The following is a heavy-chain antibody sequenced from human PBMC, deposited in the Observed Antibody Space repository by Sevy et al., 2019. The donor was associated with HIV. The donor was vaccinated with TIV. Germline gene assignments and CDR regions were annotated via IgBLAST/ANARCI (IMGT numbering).Heavy chain of an antibody. V-gene: IGHV3-53*05. J-gene: IGHJ6*03. CDR2: IYSGGNT. Sequence: GGSLRLSCAASGFTVGSTYMSWVRQAPGKGLEWVSIIYSGGNTYYADSVKGRFIISRDDSRNTLYLQRNSRRGEDTAVYFCAREATRYCSGGDCSRRNYYFYMDIWGKGTTVTVS. CDR3: AREATRYCSGGDCSRRNYYFYMDI. D-gene: IGHD2-15*01. CDR1: GFTVGSTY.